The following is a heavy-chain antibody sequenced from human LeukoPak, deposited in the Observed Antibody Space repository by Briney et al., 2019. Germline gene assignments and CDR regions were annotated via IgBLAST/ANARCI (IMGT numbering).Heavy chain of an antibody. CDR2: ISGSGGST. J-gene: IGHJ6*03. D-gene: IGHD6-6*01. Sequence: GGSLRLSCAGSGLTFSSYGMTWVRQAPGKGLEWVSTISGSGGSTYYADSVKGGFTISRDNSKNTLYLQMNSLRAEDTAVYYCAKGQLDYYYYYYMDVWGKGTTVTVSS. CDR1: GLTFSSYG. CDR3: AKGQLDYYYYYYMDV. V-gene: IGHV3-23*01.